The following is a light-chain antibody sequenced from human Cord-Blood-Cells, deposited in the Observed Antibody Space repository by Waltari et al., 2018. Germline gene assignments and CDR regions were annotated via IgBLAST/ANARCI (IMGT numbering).Light chain of an antibody. Sequence: QSALPQPLSESGSPGQSVTISCTGTSSDVGGDNYVSWYQQHPGKAPKLMIYEVSKRPSGVPDRFSGSKSGNTASLTVSGLQAEDEADYYCSSYAGSNNLVFGTGTKVTVL. V-gene: IGLV2-8*01. J-gene: IGLJ1*01. CDR3: SSYAGSNNLV. CDR2: EVS. CDR1: SSDVGGDNY.